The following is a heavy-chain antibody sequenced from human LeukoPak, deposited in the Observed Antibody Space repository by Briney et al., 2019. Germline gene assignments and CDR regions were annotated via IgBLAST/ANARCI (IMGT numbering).Heavy chain of an antibody. CDR3: ARSGEDGYNYEGWFDP. J-gene: IGHJ5*02. V-gene: IGHV1-69*06. D-gene: IGHD5-24*01. Sequence: GASVKVSCKASGGTFSSYAISWVRQAPGQGLEWMGGIIPIFGTANYAQKFQGRVTITADKSTSTAYMELSSLRSEDTAVYYCARSGEDGYNYEGWFDPWGQGTLVTVSS. CDR1: GGTFSSYA. CDR2: IIPIFGTA.